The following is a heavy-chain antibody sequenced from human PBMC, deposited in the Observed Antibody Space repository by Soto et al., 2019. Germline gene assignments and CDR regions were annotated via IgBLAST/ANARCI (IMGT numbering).Heavy chain of an antibody. J-gene: IGHJ5*02. CDR1: GFTFSSYE. Sequence: EVQLVESGGGLVQPGGSLRLSCAASGFTFSSYEMNWVRQAPGKGLEWVSYISSSGSIIYYADSVQGRFTISRDNAKNSLYLQMNSLRAEDTAVYYCARGVLYYYDSSGYPHWFDPWGQGTLVTVSS. D-gene: IGHD3-22*01. CDR2: ISSSGSII. V-gene: IGHV3-48*03. CDR3: ARGVLYYYDSSGYPHWFDP.